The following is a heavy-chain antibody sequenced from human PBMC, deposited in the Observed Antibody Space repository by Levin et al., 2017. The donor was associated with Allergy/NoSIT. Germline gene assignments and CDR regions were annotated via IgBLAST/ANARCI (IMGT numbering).Heavy chain of an antibody. CDR1: GYTFTSYD. V-gene: IGHV1-8*01. Sequence: GASVKVSCKASGYTFTSYDINWVRQATGQGLEWMGWMNPNSGNTGYAQKFQGRVTMTRNTSISTAYMELSSLRSEDTAVYYCARARIGSRRNWFDPWGQGTLVTVSS. J-gene: IGHJ5*02. D-gene: IGHD6-13*01. CDR3: ARARIGSRRNWFDP. CDR2: MNPNSGNT.